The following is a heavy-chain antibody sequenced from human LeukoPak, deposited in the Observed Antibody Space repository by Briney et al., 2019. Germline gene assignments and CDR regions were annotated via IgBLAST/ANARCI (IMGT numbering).Heavy chain of an antibody. CDR1: GFTFSSYE. V-gene: IGHV3-48*03. CDR3: ARVAVAGETYDAFDI. CDR2: ISSSGSTI. Sequence: GGSLRLSCAASGFTFSSYEMNWVRQAPGKGLEWVSYISSSGSTIYYADSVKGRFTISRDNAKNSLYLQMNSLRAEDTAVYYCARVAVAGETYDAFDIWGQGTMVTVSS. D-gene: IGHD6-19*01. J-gene: IGHJ3*02.